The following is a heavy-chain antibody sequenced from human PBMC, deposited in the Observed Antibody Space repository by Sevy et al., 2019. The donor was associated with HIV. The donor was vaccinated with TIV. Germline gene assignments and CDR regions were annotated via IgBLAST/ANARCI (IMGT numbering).Heavy chain of an antibody. Sequence: GGSPRLSCGASEFNFSAHALSWVRHAPGKGLEWVSDISGSGKTTYYADSVKGRFTISRDNSKNTLYLQMNSLRHEDTAVYYCARNPPRVTAYFDYWGQGPLVTVSS. J-gene: IGHJ4*02. CDR2: ISGSGKTT. D-gene: IGHD1-1*01. V-gene: IGHV3-23*01. CDR3: ARNPPRVTAYFDY. CDR1: EFNFSAHA.